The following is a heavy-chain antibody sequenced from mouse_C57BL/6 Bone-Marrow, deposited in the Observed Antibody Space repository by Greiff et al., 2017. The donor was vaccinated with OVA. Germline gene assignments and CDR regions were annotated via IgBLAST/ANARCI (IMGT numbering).Heavy chain of an antibody. CDR1: GYTFTSYW. Sequence: VQLQQPGAELVRPGPSVTLSCKASGYTFTSYWMHWVKQRPGQGLEWIGVIDPSDSYTHYNPKFKGKATLTVDTSPSTAYMQLSSLTSEDSAVEYCARHMAYYSNYPDYWGQGTTLTVSS. CDR2: IDPSDSYT. V-gene: IGHV1-59*01. D-gene: IGHD2-5*01. CDR3: ARHMAYYSNYPDY. J-gene: IGHJ2*01.